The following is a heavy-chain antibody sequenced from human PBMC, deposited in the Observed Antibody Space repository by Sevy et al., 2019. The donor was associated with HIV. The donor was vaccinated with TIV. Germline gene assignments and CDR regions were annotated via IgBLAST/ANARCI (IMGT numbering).Heavy chain of an antibody. D-gene: IGHD3-3*01. CDR2: IKTDNGNT. CDR1: GYSFTNYA. V-gene: IGHV1-3*04. CDR3: ARGKGGIFAVVVGQFDS. J-gene: IGHJ4*02. Sequence: ASVKVSCKASGYSFTNYAIRWVRQAPGQGLEWMGWIKTDNGNTKYSQRFQGRVTITRDTSATTAYMEMSSLRYDDTALYFCARGKGGIFAVVVGQFDSWGQGTLVTVSS.